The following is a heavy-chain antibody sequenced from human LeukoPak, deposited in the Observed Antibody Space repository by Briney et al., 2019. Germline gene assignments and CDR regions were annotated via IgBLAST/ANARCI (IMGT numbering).Heavy chain of an antibody. CDR1: GGTFSSYA. CDR3: ARAPYYYASSGYYKLGFFDY. CDR2: IIPIFGTA. D-gene: IGHD3-22*01. J-gene: IGHJ4*02. V-gene: IGHV1-69*05. Sequence: AVKVSCKASGGTFSSYAISWVRQAPGQGLEWMGRIIPIFGTANYAQKFQGRVTITTDESTSTAYMELSSLRSEDTAVYYCARAPYYYASSGYYKLGFFDYWGQGTPVTVSS.